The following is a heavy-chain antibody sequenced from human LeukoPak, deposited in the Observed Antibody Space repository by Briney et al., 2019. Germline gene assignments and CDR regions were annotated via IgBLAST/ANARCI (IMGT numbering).Heavy chain of an antibody. CDR1: GFTFSSYG. D-gene: IGHD6-19*01. V-gene: IGHV3-30*18. CDR3: AKSQGGWYFDY. Sequence: GGSLRLSCAASGFTFSSYGMHWVRQAPGKGLEWVAVISYDGSNKYYADSVKGRFTISRDNSKNTLYLQMNSLRAEDTAVYYCAKSQGGWYFDYWGQGTLVTVSS. CDR2: ISYDGSNK. J-gene: IGHJ4*02.